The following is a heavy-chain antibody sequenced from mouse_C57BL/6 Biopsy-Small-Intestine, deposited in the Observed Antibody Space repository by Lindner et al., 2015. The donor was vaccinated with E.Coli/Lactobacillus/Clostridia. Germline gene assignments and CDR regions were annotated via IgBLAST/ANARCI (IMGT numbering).Heavy chain of an antibody. D-gene: IGHD1-1*02. CDR2: IIPLFGTA. CDR3: ARDGGVGVVVSATDPFYTMDV. Sequence: SVKVSCKASGGTFSSYAISWVRQAPGQGLEWLGVIIPLFGTANYAQKFQGRVTITADESTSTAYMELRSLRSEDTAVYYCARDGGVGVVVSATDPFYTMDVWGQGTTVTVSS. J-gene: IGHJ1*01. CDR1: GGTFSSYA. V-gene: IGHV1-81*01.